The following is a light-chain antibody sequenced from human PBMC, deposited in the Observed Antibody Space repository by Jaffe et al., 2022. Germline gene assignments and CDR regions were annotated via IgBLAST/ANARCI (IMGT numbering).Light chain of an antibody. V-gene: IGLV3-1*01. CDR3: QTWDSTTASRVV. Sequence: SYELTQPPSVSVSPGQTATITCSGDKLASKYACWYHQKPGQSPLLVIYQDTKRPSGIPARFSGSNSGNTATLTISETQAMDEADYYCQTWDSTTASRVVFGGGTRLTVL. CDR2: QDT. J-gene: IGLJ2*01. CDR1: KLASKY.